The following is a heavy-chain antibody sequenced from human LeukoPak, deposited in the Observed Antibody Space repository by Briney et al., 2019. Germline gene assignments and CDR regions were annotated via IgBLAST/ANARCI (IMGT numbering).Heavy chain of an antibody. CDR3: ARSELLWFGGVNSGFDY. Sequence: SETLSLTCTVSGGSISSYYWSWIRQPPGKGLEWIGYIYYSGSTNYNPSLKSRVTISVDTSKNQFSLKLSSVTAADTAVYYCARSELLWFGGVNSGFDYWGQGTLVSVSS. V-gene: IGHV4-59*01. CDR2: IYYSGST. CDR1: GGSISSYY. J-gene: IGHJ4*02. D-gene: IGHD3-10*01.